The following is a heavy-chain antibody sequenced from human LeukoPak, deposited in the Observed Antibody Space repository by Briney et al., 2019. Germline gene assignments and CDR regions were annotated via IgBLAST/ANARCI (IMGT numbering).Heavy chain of an antibody. Sequence: GASVKVSCKASGYTFTSYAMHWVRQAPGQRLEWMGWINAGNGNTKYSQKFQGRVTITRDTSASTAYMELSSLRSEDTAVYYCARDRGNQGRQLVTTGGPDAFDIWGQGTMVTVSS. CDR1: GYTFTSYA. CDR3: ARDRGNQGRQLVTTGGPDAFDI. V-gene: IGHV1-3*01. D-gene: IGHD6-13*01. CDR2: INAGNGNT. J-gene: IGHJ3*02.